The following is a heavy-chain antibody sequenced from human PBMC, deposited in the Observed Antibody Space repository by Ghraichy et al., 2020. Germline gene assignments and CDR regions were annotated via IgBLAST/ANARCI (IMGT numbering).Heavy chain of an antibody. CDR3: ATYVYCPNGDCSYLDF. J-gene: IGHJ4*02. Sequence: SETLSLTCTVSGGSITNDKYYWSWIRQHPGKGLEWIGYIYYSGSAYYNPSLKSRVSISIDTSKKQFSLIVSSVTAADTAVYYCATYVYCPNGDCSYLDFWGQGTLVTVSS. V-gene: IGHV4-31*03. D-gene: IGHD2-8*01. CDR1: GGSITNDKYY. CDR2: IYYSGSA.